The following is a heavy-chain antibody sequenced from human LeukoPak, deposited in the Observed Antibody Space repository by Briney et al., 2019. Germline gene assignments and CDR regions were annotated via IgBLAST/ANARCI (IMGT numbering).Heavy chain of an antibody. CDR1: GFTFSDHF. CDR2: ISSSGSST. Sequence: NSGGSLRLSCVASGFTFSDHFMNWLRHAPGKGMEWVSSISSSGSSTLYADSLRRRITLHRDNPKNSLYLQMNSLRPGDTAVYYCARERYSRSSHDALDLWGQGTMVTVS. CDR3: ARERYSRSSHDALDL. J-gene: IGHJ3*01. D-gene: IGHD6-6*01. V-gene: IGHV3-21*01.